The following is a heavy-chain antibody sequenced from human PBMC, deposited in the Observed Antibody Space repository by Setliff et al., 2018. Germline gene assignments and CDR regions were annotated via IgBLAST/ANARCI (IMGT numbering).Heavy chain of an antibody. V-gene: IGHV3-11*04. J-gene: IGHJ5*02. CDR3: ARDVYDFRTGQGGP. CDR2: THTDGITI. CDR1: GFTVSSNY. D-gene: IGHD3-3*01. Sequence: PGGSLRLSCAASGFTVSSNYMSWVRQAPGKGLERVSKTHTDGITIYSDSVRGRFTIFRDSAKNLLYLQMNSLRAEDTAVYFCARDVYDFRTGQGGPWGQGTRVTVAS.